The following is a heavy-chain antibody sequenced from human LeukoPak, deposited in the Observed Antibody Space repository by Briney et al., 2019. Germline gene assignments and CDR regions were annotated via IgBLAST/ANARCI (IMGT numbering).Heavy chain of an antibody. CDR3: AELGITMIGGV. J-gene: IGHJ6*04. V-gene: IGHV3-30*18. CDR2: ISYDGTNK. CDR1: GFTFSSYG. D-gene: IGHD3-10*02. Sequence: GRSLRLSCAASGFTFSSYGMHWVRQAPGKGLEWVAVISYDGTNKYYADSVKGRFTISRDNAKNSLYLQMNSLRAEDTAVYYCAELGITMIGGVWGKGTTVTISS.